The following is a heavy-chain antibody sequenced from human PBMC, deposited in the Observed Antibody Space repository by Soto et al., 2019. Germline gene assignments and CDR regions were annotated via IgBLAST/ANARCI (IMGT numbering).Heavy chain of an antibody. J-gene: IGHJ6*03. CDR1: GYTFTSYY. CDR3: ARGCGENNYYYDYLDV. Sequence: QVQLVQSGAEVKKPGASVKVSCKASGYTFTSYYMHWVRQAPGQGLEWMGIINPSGGSTSYAQKFEGRVTMTRDPSTSTVYMELSSLRSEDTAVYYCARGCGENNYYYDYLDVWGKGTTVTVSS. CDR2: INPSGGST. D-gene: IGHD3-10*01. V-gene: IGHV1-46*03.